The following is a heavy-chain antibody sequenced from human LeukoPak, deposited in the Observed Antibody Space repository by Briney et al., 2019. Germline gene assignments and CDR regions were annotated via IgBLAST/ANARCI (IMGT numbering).Heavy chain of an antibody. Sequence: GASVKVSCKASGYTFTSYGISWVRQAPGQGLEWMGWISAYNGNTNYAQKLQGRVTMTTDTSTSTAYMELRSLRSDDTAVYYCARSPFGYGEQLLNWFDPWGQGTLVTVSS. D-gene: IGHD4-17*01. CDR3: ARSPFGYGEQLLNWFDP. CDR1: GYTFTSYG. CDR2: ISAYNGNT. J-gene: IGHJ5*02. V-gene: IGHV1-18*01.